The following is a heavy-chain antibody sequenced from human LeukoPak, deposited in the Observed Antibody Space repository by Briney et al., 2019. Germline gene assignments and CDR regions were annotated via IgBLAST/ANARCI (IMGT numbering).Heavy chain of an antibody. CDR1: GFTFSSYE. Sequence: PGGSLRLSCAASGFTFSSYEMNWVRQAPGKGLEWVSYISSSGSTIYYADSVKGRFTISRDNAKNSLYLQMNSLRAEDTAVYYCASAGLVTIFGVVRYYYYMDVWGKGTTVTVSS. V-gene: IGHV3-48*03. D-gene: IGHD3-3*01. CDR2: ISSSGSTI. CDR3: ASAGLVTIFGVVRYYYYMDV. J-gene: IGHJ6*03.